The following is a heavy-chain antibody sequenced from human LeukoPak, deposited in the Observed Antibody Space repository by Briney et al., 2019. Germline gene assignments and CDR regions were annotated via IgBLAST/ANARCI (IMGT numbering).Heavy chain of an antibody. V-gene: IGHV4-34*01. D-gene: IGHD6-19*01. CDR3: ATLPALADHRKQRNPPLAHDY. Sequence: SETLSLTCTVSGGSISSYYWSWIRQPPGKGLEWIGEINHSGSTNYNPSLKSRVTISVDTSKNQFSLKLSSVTAADTAVYYCATLPALADHRKQRNPPLAHDYWGQGTLVTVSS. J-gene: IGHJ4*02. CDR2: INHSGST. CDR1: GGSISSYY.